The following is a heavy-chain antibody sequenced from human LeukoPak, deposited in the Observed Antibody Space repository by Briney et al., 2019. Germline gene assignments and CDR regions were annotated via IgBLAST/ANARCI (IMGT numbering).Heavy chain of an antibody. Sequence: ASVKVSCKASGYTFTSYDINWVRQAPGQGLEWMGWISAYNGNTNYAQKLQGRVTMTTDTSTSTAYMELRSLRSDDTAVYYCARVMRDCSSTSCYYYYYYMDVWGKGTTVTVSS. CDR3: ARVMRDCSSTSCYYYYYYMDV. CDR1: GYTFTSYD. CDR2: ISAYNGNT. J-gene: IGHJ6*03. D-gene: IGHD2-2*01. V-gene: IGHV1-18*01.